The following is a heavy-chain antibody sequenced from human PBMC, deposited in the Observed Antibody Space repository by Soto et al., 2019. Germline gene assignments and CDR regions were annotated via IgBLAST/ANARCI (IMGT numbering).Heavy chain of an antibody. CDR1: GGSISSYY. Sequence: SETLSLTCTVSGGSISSYYWSWIRQPPGKGLEWIGYIYYSGSTNYNPSLKSRVTISVDTSKNQFSLKLSSVTAADTAVYYCARDLGNYDSGLERYFDYWGQGTLVTVSS. D-gene: IGHD1-7*01. CDR2: IYYSGST. V-gene: IGHV4-59*01. J-gene: IGHJ4*02. CDR3: ARDLGNYDSGLERYFDY.